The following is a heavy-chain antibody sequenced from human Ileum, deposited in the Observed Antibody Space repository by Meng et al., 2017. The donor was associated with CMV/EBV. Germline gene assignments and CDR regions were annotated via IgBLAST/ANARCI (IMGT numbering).Heavy chain of an antibody. CDR1: GCTFSTYA. CDR3: AKDLDSSGYYSNWLDP. CDR2: IDTGGSST. V-gene: IGHV3-23*03. Sequence: SGCTFSTYARNWVRQAPGKGLEWVSLIDTGGSSTYYADSVKGRFTISRDNSKNTLYLQMNSLRAEDTAVYYCAKDLDSSGYYSNWLDPWGQGTLVTVSS. J-gene: IGHJ5*02. D-gene: IGHD3-22*01.